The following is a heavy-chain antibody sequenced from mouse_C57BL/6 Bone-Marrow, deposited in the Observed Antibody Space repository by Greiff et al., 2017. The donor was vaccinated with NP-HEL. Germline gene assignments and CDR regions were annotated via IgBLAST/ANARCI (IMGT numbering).Heavy chain of an antibody. J-gene: IGHJ2*01. V-gene: IGHV1-53*01. CDR1: GYTFTSYW. Sequence: VQLRQPGTELVKPGASVKLSCKASGYTFTSYWMHWVKQRPGQGLEWIGNINPSNGGTNYNEKFKSKATLTVDKSSSTAYMQLSSLTSEDSAVYYCATPPIYYGNYCDYWGQGTTLTVSS. CDR3: ATPPIYYGNYCDY. CDR2: INPSNGGT. D-gene: IGHD2-1*01.